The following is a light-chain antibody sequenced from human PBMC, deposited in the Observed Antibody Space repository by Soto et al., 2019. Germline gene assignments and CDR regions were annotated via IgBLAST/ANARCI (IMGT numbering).Light chain of an antibody. Sequence: QSALTQPASVSGSPGQSITSSCTGTRSDVGGYNFVSWYQQHPDKAPKLMIYDVTNRPSGVSNRFSGSKSGNTASLTISGLQAEDEADYYCSSYTSISTYVFGTGTKLTVL. CDR2: DVT. V-gene: IGLV2-14*01. CDR3: SSYTSISTYV. CDR1: RSDVGGYNF. J-gene: IGLJ1*01.